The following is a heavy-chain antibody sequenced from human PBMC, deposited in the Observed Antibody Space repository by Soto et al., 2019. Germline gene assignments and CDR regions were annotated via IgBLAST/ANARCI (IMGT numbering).Heavy chain of an antibody. V-gene: IGHV1-18*01. J-gene: IGHJ4*02. Sequence: GASVKVFCKASGYTFTSYGISCVRQAPGQGLEWMGWISAYNGNTNYAQKLQGRVTMTTDTSTSTAYMELRSLRSDDTAVYYCARARGYSGYDYSANFDYWGQGTLVTVSS. D-gene: IGHD5-12*01. CDR1: GYTFTSYG. CDR2: ISAYNGNT. CDR3: ARARGYSGYDYSANFDY.